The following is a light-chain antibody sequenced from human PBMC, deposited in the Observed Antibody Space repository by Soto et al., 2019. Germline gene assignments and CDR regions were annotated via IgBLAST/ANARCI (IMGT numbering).Light chain of an antibody. CDR3: PHYTTHPTWT. CDR1: QNISSW. V-gene: IGKV1-5*01. Sequence: DIQITQCPSTLSASVGDRVTITCRASQNISSWLAWYQQKPGKAPNLLIYDASNLEGGVPSRFSGSGSGTEFTLTISSLQPDDFATYYRPHYTTHPTWTSCPGTKVDIK. J-gene: IGKJ1*01. CDR2: DAS.